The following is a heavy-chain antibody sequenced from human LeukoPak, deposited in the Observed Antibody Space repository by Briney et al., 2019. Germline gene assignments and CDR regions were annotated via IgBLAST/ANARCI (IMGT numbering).Heavy chain of an antibody. CDR1: AFTSSSYS. V-gene: IGHV3-21*01. D-gene: IGHD6-19*01. J-gene: IGHJ4*02. CDR2: TSSSISYI. Sequence: YLTLSCAASAFTSSSYSMNWVRQAPEKRQEWVSSTSSSISYIYYAGSVKGRFTISRNNAKDSLYLKMNSLRAEDTAVYYCARGNQQWVVQALDYWGQGTLVTVSS. CDR3: ARGNQQWVVQALDY.